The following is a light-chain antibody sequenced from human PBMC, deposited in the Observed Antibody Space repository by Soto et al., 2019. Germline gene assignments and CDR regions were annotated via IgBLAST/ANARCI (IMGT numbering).Light chain of an antibody. Sequence: QSVLTQPPSASGTPGQRVTISCSGSSSNIGSNTINWYQQLPGTAPKLLIYSSNQRPSGVPDRFSGSKSGTSASLAISGLQSGDEADFYCAAWDDSLSGPVFGGGTKVTVL. CDR1: SSNIGSNT. V-gene: IGLV1-44*01. CDR3: AAWDDSLSGPV. CDR2: SSN. J-gene: IGLJ2*01.